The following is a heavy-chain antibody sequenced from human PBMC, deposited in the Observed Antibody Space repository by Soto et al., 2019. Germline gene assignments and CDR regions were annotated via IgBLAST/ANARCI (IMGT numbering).Heavy chain of an antibody. Sequence: ASVKVSCKASGYTFTSYGINWVRQAPGKGLEWMGWIGAYNGNTNYAQKLQGRVTMTPDTSTSTAYMELRLLRSDDTAVDYGAREGAKASIAVAGYFDYWGQGTLVTVSS. CDR2: IGAYNGNT. V-gene: IGHV1-18*01. D-gene: IGHD6-19*01. CDR3: AREGAKASIAVAGYFDY. CDR1: GYTFTSYG. J-gene: IGHJ4*02.